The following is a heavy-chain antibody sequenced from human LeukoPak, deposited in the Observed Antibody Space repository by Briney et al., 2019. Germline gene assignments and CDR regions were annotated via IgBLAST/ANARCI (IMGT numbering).Heavy chain of an antibody. D-gene: IGHD3-3*01. Sequence: ASVKVSCKASGYTLTGYYMHWVRQAPGQGLEWMGWINPNSGGTNYAQKFQGRVTMTRGTSISTAYREVSSLRSDDTAVYYFARVQRITSVGVGKGSYAFDIWGQETMVTVSS. CDR1: GYTLTGYY. CDR2: INPNSGGT. J-gene: IGHJ3*02. V-gene: IGHV1-2*02. CDR3: ARVQRITSVGVGKGSYAFDI.